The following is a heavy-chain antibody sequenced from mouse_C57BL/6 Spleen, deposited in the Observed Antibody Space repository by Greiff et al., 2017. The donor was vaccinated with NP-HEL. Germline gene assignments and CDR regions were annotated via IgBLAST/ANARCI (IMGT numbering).Heavy chain of an antibody. CDR1: GYTFTDYN. J-gene: IGHJ1*03. Sequence: EVQLQQSGPELVKPGASVKIPCKASGYTFTDYNMDWVKQSHGKSLEWIGDINPNNGGTIYNQKFKGKATLTVDKSSSTAYMELRSLTSEDTAVYYCARYYYGSSLHWYFDVWGTGTTVTVSS. CDR3: ARYYYGSSLHWYFDV. CDR2: INPNNGGT. D-gene: IGHD1-1*01. V-gene: IGHV1-18*01.